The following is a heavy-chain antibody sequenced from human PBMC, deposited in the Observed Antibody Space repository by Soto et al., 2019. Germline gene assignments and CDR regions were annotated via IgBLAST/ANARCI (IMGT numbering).Heavy chain of an antibody. V-gene: IGHV4-59*01. J-gene: IGHJ6*02. Sequence: SETLSLTCTVSGDSISSNYWSWIRQHPGKGLEWIGYIYYSGATNYNPSLKSRVTISVDTSKNKFSLKLNSVTAADTAVYYCARARGDWGTYYYYYGMDVWGQGTTVTVSS. CDR3: ARARGDWGTYYYYYGMDV. D-gene: IGHD3-16*01. CDR2: IYYSGAT. CDR1: GDSISSNY.